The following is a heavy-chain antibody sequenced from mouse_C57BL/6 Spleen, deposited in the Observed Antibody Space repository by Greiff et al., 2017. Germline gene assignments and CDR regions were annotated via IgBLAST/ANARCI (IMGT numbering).Heavy chain of an antibody. CDR3: ARGPTGFDY. J-gene: IGHJ2*01. CDR1: GYTFTDYY. V-gene: IGHV1-19*01. CDR2: INPYNGGT. Sequence: EVKLVESGPVLVKPGASVKMSCKASGYTFTDYYMNWVKQSHGKSLEWIGVINPYNGGTSYNQKFKGKATLTVDKSSSTAYMELNSLTSEDSAVYYCARGPTGFDYWGQGTTLTVSS. D-gene: IGHD2-10*01.